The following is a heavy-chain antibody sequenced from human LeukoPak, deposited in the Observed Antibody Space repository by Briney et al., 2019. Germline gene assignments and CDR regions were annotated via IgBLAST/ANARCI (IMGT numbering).Heavy chain of an antibody. CDR1: GFTFSNAW. J-gene: IGHJ4*02. V-gene: IGHV3-15*01. Sequence: GGSLRLSCAASGFTFSNAWMSWVRQAPGKGLEWVGRINSKTDGGTTDYAAPVKGRFTISRDDSKNTLYLQMNSLKTEDTAVYYCTTDRPYYDFWSGYYTWGQVDYWGQGTLVTVSS. CDR3: TTDRPYYDFWSGYYTWGQVDY. CDR2: INSKTDGGTT. D-gene: IGHD3-3*01.